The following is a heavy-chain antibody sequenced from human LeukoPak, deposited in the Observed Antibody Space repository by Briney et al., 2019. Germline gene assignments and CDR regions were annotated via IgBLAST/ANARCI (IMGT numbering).Heavy chain of an antibody. Sequence: PGGSLRLSCAASGFTFSSYAMSWVRQAPGKGLEWVSVISDSGHNTYYADSVKGRFTISRDNSKNTVSLQMDSLRAEGTAVYYCAKDHDFQYYFDYWGQGTLVTVSS. CDR3: AKDHDFQYYFDY. D-gene: IGHD3-3*01. V-gene: IGHV3-23*01. CDR1: GFTFSSYA. J-gene: IGHJ4*02. CDR2: ISDSGHNT.